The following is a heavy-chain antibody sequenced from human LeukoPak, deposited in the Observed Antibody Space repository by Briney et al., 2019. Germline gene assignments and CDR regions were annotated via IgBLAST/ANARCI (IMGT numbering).Heavy chain of an antibody. D-gene: IGHD1-26*01. CDR2: INSEGSST. V-gene: IGHV3-74*01. CDR1: GFTFSSYW. J-gene: IGHJ4*02. CDR3: ARDSIVGATPFDY. Sequence: PGGSLRLSCAASGFTFSSYWMHWVRHAPGKGLVWVSRINSEGSSTSYADSVKGRFTISRDNAKNTLYLQMNSLRAEDTAVYYCARDSIVGATPFDYWGQGTLVTVSS.